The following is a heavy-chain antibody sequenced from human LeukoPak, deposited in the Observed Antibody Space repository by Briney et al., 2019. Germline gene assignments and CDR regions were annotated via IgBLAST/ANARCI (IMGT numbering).Heavy chain of an antibody. CDR2: INPDSGGT. V-gene: IGHV1-2*06. J-gene: IGHJ4*02. D-gene: IGHD1-26*01. Sequence: GASVKVSCKASGYTFSAYYIHWVRQAPGQGLEWMGRINPDSGGTNYAQKFQGRVTMTRDTSISTAYMELSRLRSDDTAVYYCARGMVGARVVDYWGQGTLVTVSS. CDR3: ARGMVGARVVDY. CDR1: GYTFSAYY.